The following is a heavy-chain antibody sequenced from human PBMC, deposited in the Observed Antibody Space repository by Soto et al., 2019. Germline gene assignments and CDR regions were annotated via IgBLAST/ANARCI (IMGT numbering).Heavy chain of an antibody. CDR3: AKDGRGSGSHYNSFGY. D-gene: IGHD3-10*01. J-gene: IGHJ4*02. V-gene: IGHV3-53*01. CDR1: GFTVGNNY. Sequence: ESGGGLIQPGGSLKLSCAASGFTVGNNYMSWVRQAPGKGLEWVSLIYSTGTTKYAASVKGRFTVSRDNAKNTLYLQMNSLRAEDTAVYYCAKDGRGSGSHYNSFGYWGQGTLVTVSS. CDR2: IYSTGTT.